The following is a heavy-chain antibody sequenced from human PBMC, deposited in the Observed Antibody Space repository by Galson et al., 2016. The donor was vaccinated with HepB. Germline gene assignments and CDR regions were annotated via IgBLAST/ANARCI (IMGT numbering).Heavy chain of an antibody. CDR1: GFTFSNYA. CDR3: ASFGGVIAYDAFDI. J-gene: IGHJ3*02. D-gene: IGHD3-16*02. Sequence: SLRLSCAASGFTFSNYAMSWVRQAPGKGLEWVSTIGGSGGNVYIGDSVKGRFTISRDNSKNTLYLQMNSLRVEDTAVYYCASFGGVIAYDAFDIWGQGTMVTVSP. V-gene: IGHV3-23*01. CDR2: IGGSGGNV.